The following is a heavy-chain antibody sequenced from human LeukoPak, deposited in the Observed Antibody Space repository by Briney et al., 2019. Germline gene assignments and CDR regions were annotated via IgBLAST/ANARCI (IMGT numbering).Heavy chain of an antibody. D-gene: IGHD2-2*01. Sequence: SETLSLTCTVSGGSISSSSYYWGWIRQPPGKGLEWIGSIYYSGSTYYNPSPKSRVTISVDTSKNQFSLKLSSVTAADTAVYYCARHLRVVVPAALDYWGQGTLVTVSS. CDR1: GGSISSSSYY. J-gene: IGHJ4*02. V-gene: IGHV4-39*01. CDR2: IYYSGST. CDR3: ARHLRVVVPAALDY.